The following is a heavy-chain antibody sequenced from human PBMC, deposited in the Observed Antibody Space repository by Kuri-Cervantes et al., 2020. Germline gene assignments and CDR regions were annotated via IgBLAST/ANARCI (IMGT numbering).Heavy chain of an antibody. J-gene: IGHJ4*02. CDR1: GFTFSSYA. V-gene: IGHV3-30*04. D-gene: IGHD3-16*01. CDR2: ISYDGSNK. Sequence: GESLKISCAASGFTFSSYAMHWVRQAPGKGLEWVAVISYDGSNKYYADSVKGRFTISRDNSKNTLYLQMNSLRAEDTAVYYCAKEGTYYDYVWGSFFDYWGQGTLVTVSS. CDR3: AKEGTYYDYVWGSFFDY.